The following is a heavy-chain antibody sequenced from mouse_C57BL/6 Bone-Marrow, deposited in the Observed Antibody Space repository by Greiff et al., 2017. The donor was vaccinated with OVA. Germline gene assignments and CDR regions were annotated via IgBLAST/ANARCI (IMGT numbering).Heavy chain of an antibody. CDR1: GYTFTDYE. V-gene: IGHV1-15*01. CDR2: IDPETGGT. D-gene: IGHD2-2*01. J-gene: IGHJ4*01. Sequence: QVQLQQSGAELVRPGASVTLSCKASGYTFTDYEMHWVKQTPVHGLEWIGAIDPETGGTAYNQKFKGKAILTADKSSSTAYMELRSLTSEDSAVYYCTRGGYYYAMDCWGQGTSVTVSS. CDR3: TRGGYYYAMDC.